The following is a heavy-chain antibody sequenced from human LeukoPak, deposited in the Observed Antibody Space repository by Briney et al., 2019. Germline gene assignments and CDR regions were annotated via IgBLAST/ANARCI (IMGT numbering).Heavy chain of an antibody. CDR1: GGSISSYY. J-gene: IGHJ6*03. CDR3: ARETAVGTGAGPGYYYMDV. CDR2: IYYSGST. V-gene: IGHV4-59*01. Sequence: SETLSLTCTVSGGSISSYYWSWIRQPPGKGLEWIGYIYYSGSTNYNPSLKSRVTISVDTSKNQFSLKLSSVTAADTAVYYCARETAVGTGAGPGYYYMDVRGKGTTVTVSS. D-gene: IGHD6-13*01.